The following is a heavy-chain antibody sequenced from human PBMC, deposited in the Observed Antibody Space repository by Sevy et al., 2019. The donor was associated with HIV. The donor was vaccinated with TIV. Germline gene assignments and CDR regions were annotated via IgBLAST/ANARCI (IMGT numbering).Heavy chain of an antibody. CDR3: ARASLPRGIQLWLRGGDFDY. Sequence: GGSLRLSCAASGFTFSSYAMHWVRQAPGKGLEWVAVISYDGSNKYYADSMKGRFTISRDNSKNTLYLQMNSLRAEDTAVYYCARASLPRGIQLWLRGGDFDYWGQGTLVTVSS. D-gene: IGHD5-18*01. J-gene: IGHJ4*02. CDR1: GFTFSSYA. CDR2: ISYDGSNK. V-gene: IGHV3-30-3*01.